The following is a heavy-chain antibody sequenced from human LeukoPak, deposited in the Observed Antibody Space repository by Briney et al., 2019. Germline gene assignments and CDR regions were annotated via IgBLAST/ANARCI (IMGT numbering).Heavy chain of an antibody. D-gene: IGHD2-2*01. V-gene: IGHV1-69*05. J-gene: IGHJ4*02. CDR2: IIPIFGTA. CDR1: GGTFSSYA. Sequence: GASVKVSCKASGGTFSSYAIRWVRQAPGQGLEWMGGIIPIFGTANYAQKFQGRVTITTDESTSTAYMELSSLRSEDTAVYYCARVFGRYCSSTSCYFDYWAREPWSPSPQ. CDR3: ARVFGRYCSSTSCYFDY.